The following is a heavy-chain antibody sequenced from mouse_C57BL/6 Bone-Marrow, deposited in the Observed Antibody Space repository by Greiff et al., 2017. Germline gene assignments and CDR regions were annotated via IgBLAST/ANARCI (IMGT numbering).Heavy chain of an antibody. CDR1: GFTFSDYY. J-gene: IGHJ2*01. CDR3: ARDRLGFFDY. Sequence: EVKLVESEGGLVQPGSSMKLSCTASGFTFSDYYMAWVRQVPEKGLEWVANINSDGSSTYYLDSLKSRFIISRDNAKNILYLQMSSLKSEDTATYYCARDRLGFFDYWGQGTTLTVTA. D-gene: IGHD4-1*01. CDR2: INSDGSST. V-gene: IGHV5-16*01.